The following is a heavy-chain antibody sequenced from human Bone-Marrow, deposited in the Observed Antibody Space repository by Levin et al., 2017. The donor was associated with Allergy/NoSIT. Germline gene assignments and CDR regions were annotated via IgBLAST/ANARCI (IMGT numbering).Heavy chain of an antibody. CDR1: GLFFSDYY. D-gene: IGHD2-8*01. CDR2: ISGSGRIV. J-gene: IGHJ4*02. V-gene: IGHV3-11*01. CDR3: ASLLGPSGNGPLDY. Sequence: GGSLRLSCEASGLFFSDYYMAWIRQAPGKGLEWVSSISGSGRIVYYTDSVKGRFTISRDNSKKSLYLQMNSLRVEDTAVYYCASLLGPSGNGPLDYWGQGTLVTVSS.